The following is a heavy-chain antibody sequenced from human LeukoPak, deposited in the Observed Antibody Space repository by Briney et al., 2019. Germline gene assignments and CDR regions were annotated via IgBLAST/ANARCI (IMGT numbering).Heavy chain of an antibody. Sequence: SVKVSCKASGGTFSSYAISWVRQAPGQGREWMGGIIPIFGTANYAQKFQGRVTITADKSTSTAYMELRSLRSDDTAVYYCARDPMVRGVIGAFDIWGQGTMVTVSS. CDR1: GGTFSSYA. CDR3: ARDPMVRGVIGAFDI. V-gene: IGHV1-69*06. D-gene: IGHD3-10*01. J-gene: IGHJ3*02. CDR2: IIPIFGTA.